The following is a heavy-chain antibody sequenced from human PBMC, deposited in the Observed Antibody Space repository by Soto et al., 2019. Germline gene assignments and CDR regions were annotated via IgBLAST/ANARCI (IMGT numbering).Heavy chain of an antibody. CDR3: ARDLIDSSGWYPPPNYYYYGMDV. D-gene: IGHD6-19*01. J-gene: IGHJ6*02. V-gene: IGHV3-30-3*01. CDR2: ISYDGSNK. Sequence: QVQLVESGGGVVQPGRSLRLSCAASGFTFSSYAMHWVRQAPGKGLEWVAVISYDGSNKYYADSVKGRFTISRDNSKNTLYLQMNSLRAEETAVYYCARDLIDSSGWYPPPNYYYYGMDVWGQGTTVTVSS. CDR1: GFTFSSYA.